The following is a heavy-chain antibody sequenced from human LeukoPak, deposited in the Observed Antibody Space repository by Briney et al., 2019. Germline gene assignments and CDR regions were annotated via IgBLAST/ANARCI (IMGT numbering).Heavy chain of an antibody. CDR2: ISYDGSNK. CDR1: GFTFSSYA. CDR3: AAGSGSYYPDYYGMDV. D-gene: IGHD3-10*01. J-gene: IGHJ6*02. Sequence: GGSLRLSCVASGFTFSSYAMHWVRQAPGKGLEWVAVISYDGSNKYYADSVKGRFTISRDNSKNTLYLQMNSLRAEDTAVYYCAAGSGSYYPDYYGMDVWGQGTTVTVSS. V-gene: IGHV3-30-3*01.